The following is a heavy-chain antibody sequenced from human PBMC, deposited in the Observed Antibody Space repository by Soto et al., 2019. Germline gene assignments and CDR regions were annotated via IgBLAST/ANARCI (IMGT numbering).Heavy chain of an antibody. Sequence: SETLSLTCTVSGGSISSGGYYWSWIRQHPGTGLEWIGYISYSGNTYFHPPLRNRVTMSLDTSKNEFSLKLNSVTAADTAVYYYAGRNIDMDSFDYWG. V-gene: IGHV4-31*03. CDR2: ISYSGNT. CDR1: GGSISSGGYY. CDR3: AGRNIDMDSFDY. D-gene: IGHD5-18*01. J-gene: IGHJ4*01.